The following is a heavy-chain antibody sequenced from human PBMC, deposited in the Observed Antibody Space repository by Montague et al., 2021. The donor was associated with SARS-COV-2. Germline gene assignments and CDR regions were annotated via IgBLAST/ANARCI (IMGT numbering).Heavy chain of an antibody. J-gene: IGHJ3*01. CDR2: VYYNGDT. Sequence: SETLSLTCTVSGGSTASHYCNWIRQSPGQRQELIGYVYYNGDTKYNPSLQSRVTISIDTSENHFSLRLNSVTVADTAVYFCARGWAFDPWGQGRLVTVSS. D-gene: IGHD6-19*01. CDR3: ARGWAFDP. V-gene: IGHV4-59*08. CDR1: GGSTASHY.